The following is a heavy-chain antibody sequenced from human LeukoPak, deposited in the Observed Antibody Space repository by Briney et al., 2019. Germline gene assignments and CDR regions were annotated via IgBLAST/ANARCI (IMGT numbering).Heavy chain of an antibody. CDR1: GGTFSSYA. Sequence: ASAKVSCKASGGTFSSYAISWVRQAPGQGLEWMGGIIPIFGTANYAQKFQGRVTITTDESTSTAYMELSSLRSEDTAVCYCASGPTTVVDEYFKHWGQGTLVTVSS. CDR3: ASGPTTVVDEYFKH. CDR2: IIPIFGTA. J-gene: IGHJ1*01. D-gene: IGHD4-23*01. V-gene: IGHV1-69*05.